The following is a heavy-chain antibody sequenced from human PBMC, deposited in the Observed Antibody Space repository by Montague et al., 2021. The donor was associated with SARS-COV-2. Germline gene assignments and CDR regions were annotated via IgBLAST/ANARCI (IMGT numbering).Heavy chain of an antibody. D-gene: IGHD3-22*01. CDR3: AREAYYYDSSGYYGGGYYYYYGMDV. CDR1: GYSISSSNW. V-gene: IGHV4-28*03. CDR2: IYYSGST. Sequence: SETLSLTCAVSGYSISSSNWWGWIRQPPGKGLEWIGSIYYSGSTYYNPSLKSRVTISVDTSKNQFSLKLSSVTAADTAVYYCAREAYYYDSSGYYGGGYYYYYGMDVWGQGTTVTVSS. J-gene: IGHJ6*02.